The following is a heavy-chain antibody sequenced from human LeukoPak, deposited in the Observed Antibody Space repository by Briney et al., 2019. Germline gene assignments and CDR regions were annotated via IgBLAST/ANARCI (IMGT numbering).Heavy chain of an antibody. D-gene: IGHD4-17*01. CDR2: IYRDGTT. Sequence: GGSLRLFCAASGFIVSSNYMSWVRQAPGKGLEWVSIIYRDGTTYYADSMKGRLTISRDNSKNTLYLQMNSLRAEDTAVYYCARDYGDYVGAFDIWGQGTMVTVSS. V-gene: IGHV3-53*01. J-gene: IGHJ3*02. CDR3: ARDYGDYVGAFDI. CDR1: GFIVSSNY.